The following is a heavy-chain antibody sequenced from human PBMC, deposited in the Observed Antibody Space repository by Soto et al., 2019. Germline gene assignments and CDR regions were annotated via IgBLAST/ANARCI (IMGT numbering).Heavy chain of an antibody. CDR1: GGSISKNY. CDR3: VKDDGASLAAAGTAGMDV. V-gene: IGHV4-59*04. Sequence: PSETLSLTCTVSGGSISKNYWSWIRQTPGKGLEWIGYIYYSGSVTTIYNPSLMSRVTMSVDTSKTQFSLKLSSVTAADTAVYYCVKDDGASLAAAGTAGMDVWGQGTTVTVSS. D-gene: IGHD6-13*01. CDR2: IYYSGSVTT. J-gene: IGHJ6*02.